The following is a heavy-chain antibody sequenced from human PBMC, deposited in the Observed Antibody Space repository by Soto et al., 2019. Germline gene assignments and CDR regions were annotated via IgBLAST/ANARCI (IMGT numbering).Heavy chain of an antibody. J-gene: IGHJ6*02. CDR1: GDTFTSYA. D-gene: IGHD3-10*02. CDR2: IIPAFGKT. V-gene: IGHV1-69*18. CDR3: ARDPLSSFAMDV. Sequence: QVQLVQSGAEVKKPGSSVKVSCKASGDTFTSYAVSWVRQAPGQGLEWMGKIIPAFGKTYYAQKFQGRLTISADDSTSTAYMELSSLVSADTAVYYCARDPLSSFAMDVWGQGTTVIVS.